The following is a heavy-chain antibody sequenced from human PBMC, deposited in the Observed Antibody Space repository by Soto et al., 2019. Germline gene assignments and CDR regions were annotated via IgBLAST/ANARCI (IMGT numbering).Heavy chain of an antibody. CDR2: ISGSGGST. CDR3: AKDLTGGNLDAIDI. D-gene: IGHD7-27*01. J-gene: IGHJ3*02. V-gene: IGHV3-23*01. Sequence: VGSLRLSCAASVFTFSSYAMSWVRQSPGKGLEWVSAISGSGGSTYYADSVKGRFTISRDNSKNTLYLQMNSLRAEDTAVYYCAKDLTGGNLDAIDIWGQGTMVTVSS. CDR1: VFTFSSYA.